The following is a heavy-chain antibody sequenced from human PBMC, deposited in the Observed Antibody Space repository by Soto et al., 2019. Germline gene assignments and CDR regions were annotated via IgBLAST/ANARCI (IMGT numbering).Heavy chain of an antibody. V-gene: IGHV4-30-4*01. J-gene: IGHJ6*02. CDR2: IYYSGST. CDR3: AREATGRRYYYGMDV. CDR1: GGSISSGDYY. D-gene: IGHD3-10*01. Sequence: PSETLSLTCTVSGGSISSGDYYWSWIRQPPGKGLEWIGYIYYSGSTYYNPSLKSRVTISVDTSKNQFSLKLSSVTAADTAVYYCAREATGRRYYYGMDVWDQGTTVTVSS.